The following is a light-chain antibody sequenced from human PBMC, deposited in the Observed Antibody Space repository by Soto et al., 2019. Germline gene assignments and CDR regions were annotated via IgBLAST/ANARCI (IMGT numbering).Light chain of an antibody. J-gene: IGLJ1*01. CDR3: AAWDDSMDGPYV. CDR2: DDN. CDR1: TSTIGRNH. V-gene: IGLV1-44*01. Sequence: QSALTQPPSASGTPGQRVSISCSGSTSTIGRNHVSWYQQVPGTAPKLLIHDDNQRPSGVPDRFSGSKSGTSAALAISGLQSEDEAEDYCAAWDDSMDGPYVFGTGTKLTVL.